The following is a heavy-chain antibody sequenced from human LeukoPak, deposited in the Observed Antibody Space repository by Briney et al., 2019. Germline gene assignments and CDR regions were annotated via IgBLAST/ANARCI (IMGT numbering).Heavy chain of an antibody. CDR2: INPSGGST. V-gene: IGHV1-46*01. CDR3: ARGGQPLTGYYNWFDP. D-gene: IGHD3-9*01. Sequence: ASVKVSCKASGYTFTSYYMHWVRQAPGQGLEWMGIINPSGGSTSYAQKFQGRVTMTRDTSTSTVYMELSSLRSEDTAVYYCARGGQPLTGYYNWFDPWGQGTLVTVSS. J-gene: IGHJ5*02. CDR1: GYTFTSYY.